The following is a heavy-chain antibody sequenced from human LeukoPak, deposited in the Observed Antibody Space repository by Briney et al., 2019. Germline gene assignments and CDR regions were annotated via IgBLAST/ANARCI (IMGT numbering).Heavy chain of an antibody. CDR2: ISGDGGST. Sequence: PGGSLRLSCAASGFTFDDYAMHWVRQAPGKGLEWVSLISGDGGSTYYADSVKGRFTISRDNSKNSLYLQMNSLRTEDIALYYCAKDSSGYLEYFDYWGQGTLVTVSS. D-gene: IGHD3-22*01. V-gene: IGHV3-43*02. CDR1: GFTFDDYA. J-gene: IGHJ4*02. CDR3: AKDSSGYLEYFDY.